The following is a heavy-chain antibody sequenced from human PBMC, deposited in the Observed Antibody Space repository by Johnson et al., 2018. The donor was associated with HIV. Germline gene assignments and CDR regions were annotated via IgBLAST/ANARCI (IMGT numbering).Heavy chain of an antibody. CDR2: ISSSGSTI. V-gene: IGHV3-11*04. CDR3: ARERRANWDPNDAFDI. CDR1: GFTFSDYY. D-gene: IGHD7-27*01. Sequence: QVLLVESGGGVVQPGGSLRLSCAASGFTFSDYYMSWIRQAPGKGLEWVSYISSSGSTIYYADSVKGRFTISRDNAKNSLYLQMNSLRAEDTAVYYCARERRANWDPNDAFDIWGQGTMVTVSS. J-gene: IGHJ3*02.